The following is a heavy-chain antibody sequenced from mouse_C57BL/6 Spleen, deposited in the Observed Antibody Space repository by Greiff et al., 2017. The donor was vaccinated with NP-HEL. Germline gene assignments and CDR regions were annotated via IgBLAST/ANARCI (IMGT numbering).Heavy chain of an antibody. CDR1: GYTFTSYW. J-gene: IGHJ3*01. Sequence: QVQLKQSGAELVRPGTSVKLSCKASGYTFTSYWMHWVKQRPGQGLEWIGVIDPSDSYTNYNQKFKGKATLTVDTSSSTAYMQLSSLTSEDSAVYYCARFITTVVERTWFAYWGQGTLVTVSA. D-gene: IGHD1-1*01. V-gene: IGHV1-59*01. CDR3: ARFITTVVERTWFAY. CDR2: IDPSDSYT.